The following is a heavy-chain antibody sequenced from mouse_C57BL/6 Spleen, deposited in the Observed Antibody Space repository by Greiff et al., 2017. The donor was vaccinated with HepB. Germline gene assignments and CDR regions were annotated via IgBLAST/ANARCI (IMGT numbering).Heavy chain of an antibody. CDR1: GYTFTSYW. CDR3: ARSDYYYDGMDY. D-gene: IGHD2-13*01. V-gene: IGHV1-52*01. Sequence: VQLQQSGAELVRPGSSVKLSCKASGYTFTSYWMHWVKQRPIQGLEWIGNIDPSDSETHYNQKFKDKATLTVDKSSSTAYMQLSSLTSEDSAVDYCARSDYYYDGMDYWGQGTSVTVSS. CDR2: IDPSDSET. J-gene: IGHJ4*01.